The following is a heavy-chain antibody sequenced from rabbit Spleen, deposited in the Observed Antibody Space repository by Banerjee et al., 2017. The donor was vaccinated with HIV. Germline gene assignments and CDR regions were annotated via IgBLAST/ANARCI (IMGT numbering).Heavy chain of an antibody. CDR1: GLDFSSVYW. J-gene: IGHJ4*01. CDR3: ARDPYYTYGYAGFSL. V-gene: IGHV1S40*01. CDR2: IDVSGGGST. Sequence: QSLEESGGDLVKPGASLTLTCTASGLDFSSVYWICWVRQAPGKGLEWIACIDVSGGGSTYYATWAKGRFTISRTSSTTVALQMASLTAADTATYFCARDPYYTYGYAGFSLWGQGTLVTVS. D-gene: IGHD6-1*01.